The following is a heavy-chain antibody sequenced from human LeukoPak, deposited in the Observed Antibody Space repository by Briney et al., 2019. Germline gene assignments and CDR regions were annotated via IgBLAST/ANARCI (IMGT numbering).Heavy chain of an antibody. D-gene: IGHD3-10*01. CDR2: IYYSGST. CDR3: AMDPYGSGSAGDY. J-gene: IGHJ4*02. V-gene: IGHV4-39*01. CDR1: GGSISSSSYY. Sequence: PSETLSLTCTASGGSISSSSYYWGWIRQPPGKGLEWIGSIYYSGSTYYNPSLKSRVTISVDTSKNQFSLKLSSVTAADTAVYYCAMDPYGSGSAGDYWGQGTLVTVSS.